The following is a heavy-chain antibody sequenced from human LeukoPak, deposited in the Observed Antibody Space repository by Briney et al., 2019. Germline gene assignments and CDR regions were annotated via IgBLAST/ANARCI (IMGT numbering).Heavy chain of an antibody. CDR1: KYTFTSYD. Sequence: ASVNVSCKASKYTFTSYDINWVRQATGQGLEWMGWMNPNSSNTGYAQKFQGRVTMTRNTSISTAYMELSSLRSEDTAVYYCARGSWRDCSGGSCSYYFDYWGQGTLVTVSS. J-gene: IGHJ4*02. CDR2: MNPNSSNT. CDR3: ARGSWRDCSGGSCSYYFDY. V-gene: IGHV1-8*01. D-gene: IGHD2-15*01.